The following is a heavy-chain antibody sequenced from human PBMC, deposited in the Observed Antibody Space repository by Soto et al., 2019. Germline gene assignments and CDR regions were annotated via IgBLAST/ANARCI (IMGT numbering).Heavy chain of an antibody. CDR1: GFSFSDYV. J-gene: IGHJ4*02. CDR3: ASLTNGQPGDS. Sequence: PGGSLRLSCAASGFSFSDYVMHWVRQAPGKGLEWVAVMWYHGRDLFYTDSVKGRFTISRDNSKNTLFLQMNSLRADDTAVYFCASLTNGQPGDSWGQGTLVTVSS. D-gene: IGHD2-8*01. V-gene: IGHV3-33*01. CDR2: MWYHGRDL.